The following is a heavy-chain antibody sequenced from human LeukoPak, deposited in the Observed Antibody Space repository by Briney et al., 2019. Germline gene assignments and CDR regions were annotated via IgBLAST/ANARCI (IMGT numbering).Heavy chain of an antibody. CDR3: ASFGGFSSGELDY. J-gene: IGHJ4*02. D-gene: IGHD3-10*01. Sequence: SETLSLTCAVSGYSISSGYYWGWIRQPPGKGLEWIGSIYHSGSTYYNPSLKSRVTISVDTSKNQFSLKLSSVTAADTAVYYCASFGGFSSGELDYWGQGTLVTVSS. CDR2: IYHSGST. V-gene: IGHV4-38-2*01. CDR1: GYSISSGYY.